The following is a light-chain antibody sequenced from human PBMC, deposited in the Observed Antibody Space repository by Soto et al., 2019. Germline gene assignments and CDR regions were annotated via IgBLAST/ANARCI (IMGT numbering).Light chain of an antibody. CDR3: SSYAGNNIYV. V-gene: IGLV2-8*01. CDR2: DVN. CDR1: SSDVGGYNY. Sequence: QSVLTQPPSASGSPGQSVTICCTGTSSDVGGYNYVSWYQQRPGKAPKLMISDVNKRPSGVPDRFSGSKSRNTASLTVSGLQAEDEADYYCSSYAGNNIYVFGGGTKVTVL. J-gene: IGLJ1*01.